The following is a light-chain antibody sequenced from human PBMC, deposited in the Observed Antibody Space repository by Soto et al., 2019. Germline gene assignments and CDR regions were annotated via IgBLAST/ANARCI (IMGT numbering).Light chain of an antibody. CDR1: QSVSNSS. CDR2: AAS. V-gene: IGKV3-20*01. J-gene: IGKJ2*01. CDR3: QVYGNSPMYT. Sequence: EIVLTQSPGTLSLSPGERATFSCRSSQSVSNSSLDWYHQKPGQAPRLLLFAASRRATGIPDTFSGSGSGTDFTLTISRLEPDDFAVYYCQVYGNSPMYTLGQGNRLALK.